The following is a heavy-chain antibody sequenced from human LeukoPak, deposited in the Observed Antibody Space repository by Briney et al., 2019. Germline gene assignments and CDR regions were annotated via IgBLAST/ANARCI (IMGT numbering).Heavy chain of an antibody. CDR3: MAQRDGYTSLSY. CDR1: GFTFSGSA. J-gene: IGHJ4*02. Sequence: PGGSLRLSCAASGFTFSGSAMHWVRQASGKGLEWVGRIRSKANSYATAYAASVKGRFTISRDDSKNTAYLQMNSLKTEDTAVYYCMAQRDGYTSLSYWGQGTLVTVSS. D-gene: IGHD5-24*01. V-gene: IGHV3-73*01. CDR2: IRSKANSYAT.